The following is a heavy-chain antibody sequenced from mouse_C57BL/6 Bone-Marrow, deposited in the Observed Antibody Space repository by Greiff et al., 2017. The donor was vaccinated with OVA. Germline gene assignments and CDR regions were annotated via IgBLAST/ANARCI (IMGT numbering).Heavy chain of an antibody. J-gene: IGHJ2*01. D-gene: IGHD2-3*01. CDR2: IYPGSGST. V-gene: IGHV1-55*01. CDR1: GYTFTSYW. Sequence: VQLQQPGAELVKPGASVKMSCKASGYTFTSYWITWVTQRPGQGLEWIGDIYPGSGSTNYNEKFKSKATLTVDTSSSTAYLQLSSLTSEDSAVDYCARGVYDGNWDYFDDWGQGTTVTVSS. CDR3: ARGVYDGNWDYFDD.